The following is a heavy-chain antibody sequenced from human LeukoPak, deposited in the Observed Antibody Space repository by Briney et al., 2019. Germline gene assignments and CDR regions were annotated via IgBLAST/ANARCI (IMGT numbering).Heavy chain of an antibody. Sequence: ASVKVSCKASGYTFTGYYMHWVRQAPGQGLEWMGRINPNSGGTNYAQKFQGRVTMTRDTSISTAYMELSRLRSDDTAVYYCARAYYDFSDFDYWGQGTPVTVSS. V-gene: IGHV1-2*06. J-gene: IGHJ4*02. CDR2: INPNSGGT. CDR3: ARAYYDFSDFDY. D-gene: IGHD3-3*01. CDR1: GYTFTGYY.